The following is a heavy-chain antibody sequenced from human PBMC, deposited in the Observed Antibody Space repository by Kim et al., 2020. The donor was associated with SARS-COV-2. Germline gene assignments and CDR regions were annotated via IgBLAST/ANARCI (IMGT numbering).Heavy chain of an antibody. CDR3: AKDSREWLSPDY. CDR1: GFTFSSYG. D-gene: IGHD3-3*01. V-gene: IGHV3-30*18. J-gene: IGHJ4*02. Sequence: GGSLRLSCAASGFTFSSYGMHWVRQAPGKGLEWVAVISYDGSNKYYADSVKGRFTISRDNSKNTLYLQMNSLRAEDTAVYYCAKDSREWLSPDYWGQGTLVTVSS. CDR2: ISYDGSNK.